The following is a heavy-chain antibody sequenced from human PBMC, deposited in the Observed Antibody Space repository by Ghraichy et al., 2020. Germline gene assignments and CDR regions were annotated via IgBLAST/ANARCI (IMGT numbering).Heavy chain of an antibody. V-gene: IGHV4-34*01. Sequence: SETLSLTCAVYGGSFSGYYWSWIRQPPGKGLEWIGEINHSGIGEINHSGSTNYNPSLKSRVTISVDTSKNQFSLKLSSVTAADTAVYYCTRGVGYSGSGSYYRNYYYYMDVWGKGTTVTVSS. J-gene: IGHJ6*03. CDR1: GGSFSGYY. D-gene: IGHD3-10*01. CDR3: TRGVGYSGSGSYYRNYYYYMDV. CDR2: INHSGST.